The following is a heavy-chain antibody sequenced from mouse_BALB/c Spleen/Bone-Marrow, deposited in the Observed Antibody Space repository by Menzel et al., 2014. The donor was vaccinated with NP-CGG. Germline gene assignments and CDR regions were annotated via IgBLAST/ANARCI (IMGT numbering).Heavy chain of an antibody. J-gene: IGHJ4*01. Sequence: EVKVVESGGGLVKPGGSLKLSCAASGFTFSSYGMSRVRQTPEKRLEWVATISGGGSYTYYPDSVKGRFTISRDNAKNNLYLQMSSLRSEDTALYYCARQNGNYGYYYAMDYWGQGTSVTVSS. D-gene: IGHD2-1*01. CDR3: ARQNGNYGYYYAMDY. CDR2: ISGGGSYT. CDR1: GFTFSSYG. V-gene: IGHV5-9-2*01.